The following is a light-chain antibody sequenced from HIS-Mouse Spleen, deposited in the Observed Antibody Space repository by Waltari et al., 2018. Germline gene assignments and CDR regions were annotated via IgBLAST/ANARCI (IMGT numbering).Light chain of an antibody. Sequence: QSALTQPASVSGSPGQSITISCTGTSSDVGSYNLVSWYQQHPGKAPKHMIYEGSKRPSGVSNRLSGPKSGNTASLTISGLQAEDEADYYCCSYAGSHWVFGGGTKLTVL. CDR2: EGS. CDR3: CSYAGSHWV. J-gene: IGLJ3*02. V-gene: IGLV2-23*01. CDR1: SSDVGSYNL.